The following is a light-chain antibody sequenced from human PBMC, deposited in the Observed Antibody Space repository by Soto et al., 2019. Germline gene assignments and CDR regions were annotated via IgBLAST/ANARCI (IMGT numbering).Light chain of an antibody. CDR3: AAWDDSLWV. J-gene: IGLJ3*02. CDR1: SSNIGSNT. V-gene: IGLV1-44*01. CDR2: SNH. Sequence: QSVLTQPPSASGTLGQRVTISCSGSSSNIGSNTVHWYQQLPGSAPKVLIYSNHQRPSGVPDRFSGSKSGTSASLAISGLQSEDEADYYCAAWDDSLWVFGGGTKLTVL.